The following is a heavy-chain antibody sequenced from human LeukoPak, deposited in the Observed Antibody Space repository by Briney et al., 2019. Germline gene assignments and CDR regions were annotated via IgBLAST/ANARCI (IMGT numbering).Heavy chain of an antibody. Sequence: ASVKVSCKASGYTFTSYDINWVRQATGQGLEWMGWMNPNSGNTGYAQKFQDRVTMTRNTSISTAYMELSSLRSEDTAVYYCARVHSYYDFWSGYFTSNWFDPWGQGTLVTVSS. J-gene: IGHJ5*02. CDR1: GYTFTSYD. CDR3: ARVHSYYDFWSGYFTSNWFDP. CDR2: MNPNSGNT. D-gene: IGHD3-3*01. V-gene: IGHV1-8*01.